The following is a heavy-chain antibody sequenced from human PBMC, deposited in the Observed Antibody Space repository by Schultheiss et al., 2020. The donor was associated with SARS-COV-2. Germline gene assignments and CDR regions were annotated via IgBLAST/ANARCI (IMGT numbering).Heavy chain of an antibody. J-gene: IGHJ5*02. CDR1: GFSLSTSGVG. CDR3: ARIVVPAAISWFDP. D-gene: IGHD2-2*01. Sequence: SGPTLVKPTQTLTLTCTFSGFSLSTSGVGVDWIRQPPGKALEWLALIYWNDDKRYSPSLKSRLTITKDTSKNQVVLTMTNMDPVDTATYYCARIVVPAAISWFDPWGQGTLVTVSS. V-gene: IGHV2-5*01. CDR2: IYWNDDK.